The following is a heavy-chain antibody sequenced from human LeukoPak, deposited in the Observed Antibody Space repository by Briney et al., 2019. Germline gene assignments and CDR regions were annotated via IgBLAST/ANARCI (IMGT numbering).Heavy chain of an antibody. Sequence: GASVKGSCKASGDTFTGDYMHWVRQAPGQGLEWRGWINPNSGGTNHAQKCQGRVTMTRDTSISTAYMELSRLRSDDTAVYYCARDPWADSSGYYYANWFDPWGQGTLVTVSS. V-gene: IGHV1-2*02. CDR1: GDTFTGDY. CDR3: ARDPWADSSGYYYANWFDP. J-gene: IGHJ5*02. CDR2: INPNSGGT. D-gene: IGHD3-22*01.